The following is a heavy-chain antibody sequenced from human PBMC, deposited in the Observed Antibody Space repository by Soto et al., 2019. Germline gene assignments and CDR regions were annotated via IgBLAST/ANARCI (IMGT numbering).Heavy chain of an antibody. J-gene: IGHJ4*02. CDR2: ISGYNGNT. D-gene: IGHD3-3*02. Sequence: QVQLVQSGAEVKKPGAAVKVSCKTSGYTFTSYAITWVRQAPGQGLEWMGKISGYNGNTDYSEKFQGRVTMTTDTSTSTAYMELRSLRSDDTAVYFCAREPLFGYLENWGQGTLVTLSS. CDR1: GYTFTSYA. CDR3: AREPLFGYLEN. V-gene: IGHV1-18*04.